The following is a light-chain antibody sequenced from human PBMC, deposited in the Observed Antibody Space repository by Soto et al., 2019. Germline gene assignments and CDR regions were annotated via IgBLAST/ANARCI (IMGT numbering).Light chain of an antibody. Sequence: EIVLTQAPATLSLSPGERATLSCRASQSVSSYLAWYQQKPGQPPRLLIYDAFNRATGIPARFSGSGSGTDFTLTISSLEPEDFAVYYCQQRMAFGPGTKVEIK. CDR2: DAF. CDR3: QQRMA. V-gene: IGKV3-11*01. J-gene: IGKJ3*01. CDR1: QSVSSY.